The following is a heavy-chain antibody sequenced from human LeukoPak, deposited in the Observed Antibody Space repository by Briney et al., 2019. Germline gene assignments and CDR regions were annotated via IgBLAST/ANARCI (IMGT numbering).Heavy chain of an antibody. D-gene: IGHD3-3*01. J-gene: IGHJ4*02. CDR2: INHSGGT. CDR1: GGSFSGYY. Sequence: SETLSLTCAVYGGSFSGYYWSWICQPPGKGLEWIGEINHSGGTNYNPSLKSRVTISVDTSKNQFSLKLSSVTAADTAVYYCARGAVNITIFGVVIIPEYYFDYWGQGTLVTVSS. V-gene: IGHV4-34*01. CDR3: ARGAVNITIFGVVIIPEYYFDY.